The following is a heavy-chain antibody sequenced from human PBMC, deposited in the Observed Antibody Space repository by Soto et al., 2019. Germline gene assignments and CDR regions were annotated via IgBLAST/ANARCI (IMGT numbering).Heavy chain of an antibody. CDR1: GYTFTSYD. CDR2: MNPNSGNT. Sequence: QVQLVQSGAEVKKPGASVKVSCKASGYTFTSYDINWVRQATGQGLEWMGWMNPNSGNTGYAQKFQGRVTMTRNTDIRTVHIELSSLRSEDTAVYYVARGRAYEVWCGYPIGYDWDMAVWGKGTTVTVPS. V-gene: IGHV1-8*01. J-gene: IGHJ6*03. D-gene: IGHD3-3*01. CDR3: ARGRAYEVWCGYPIGYDWDMAV.